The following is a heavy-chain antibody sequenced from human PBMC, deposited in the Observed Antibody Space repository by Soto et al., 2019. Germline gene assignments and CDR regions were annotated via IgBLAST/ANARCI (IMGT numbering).Heavy chain of an antibody. Sequence: QVQLVQSGAEVQKPGSSVKVSCKASGGTFSSYTISWVRQAPGQGLEWMGRIIPILGIANYAQKFQGRVTITADKSTSTAYMELSSLRSEDTAVYYCARDSAERYHEKYFDYWGQGTLVTVSS. CDR2: IIPILGIA. J-gene: IGHJ4*02. CDR3: ARDSAERYHEKYFDY. D-gene: IGHD3-9*01. V-gene: IGHV1-69*08. CDR1: GGTFSSYT.